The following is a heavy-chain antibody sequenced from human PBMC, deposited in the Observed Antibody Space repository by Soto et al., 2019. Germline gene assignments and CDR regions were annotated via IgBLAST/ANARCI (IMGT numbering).Heavy chain of an antibody. CDR2: IWYDGSNK. V-gene: IGHV3-33*01. Sequence: QVQLVESGGGVVQPGRSLRLSCAASGFTFSSYGMHWVRQAPGKGLEWVAVIWYDGSNKYYADSVKGRFTISRDNSKNTLYLQMNSQRAEDTAVYYCARAGAIAVAGTRGFFVDYWGQGTLVTVSS. CDR3: ARAGAIAVAGTRGFFVDY. D-gene: IGHD6-19*01. CDR1: GFTFSSYG. J-gene: IGHJ4*02.